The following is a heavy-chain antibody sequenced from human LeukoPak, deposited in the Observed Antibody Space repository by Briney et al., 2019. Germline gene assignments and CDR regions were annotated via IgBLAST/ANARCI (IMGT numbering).Heavy chain of an antibody. CDR3: AREVLRSGWYGGAFDY. V-gene: IGHV4-59*01. J-gene: IGHJ4*02. Sequence: SETLSLTCTVSGGSISSYYWSWIRQPPGKGLEWIGYIYYSGSTNYNPSLKSRVTISGDTSKNQFSLKLSSVTAADTAVYYCAREVLRSGWYGGAFDYWGQGTLVTVST. D-gene: IGHD6-19*01. CDR2: IYYSGST. CDR1: GGSISSYY.